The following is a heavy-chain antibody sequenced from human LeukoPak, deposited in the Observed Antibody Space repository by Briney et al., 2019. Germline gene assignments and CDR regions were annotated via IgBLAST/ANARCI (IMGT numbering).Heavy chain of an antibody. CDR2: IYHSGST. Sequence: PSETLSLTCAVYGGSFSGDFWSWVRQPPGKGLEWIGEIYHSGSTNYNPSLKSRVTISVDKSKNQFSLKLSSVTAADTAVYYCAREGDSSETGWNWGQGTLVTVSS. CDR1: GGSFSGDF. J-gene: IGHJ4*02. CDR3: AREGDSSETGWN. V-gene: IGHV4-34*01. D-gene: IGHD5-18*01.